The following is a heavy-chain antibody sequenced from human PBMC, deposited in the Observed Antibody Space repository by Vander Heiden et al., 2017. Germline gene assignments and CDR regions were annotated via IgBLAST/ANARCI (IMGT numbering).Heavy chain of an antibody. CDR3: AKDLTYYYDSSGSYFDY. CDR2: ISWNSGSI. Sequence: EVQLVESGGGLVQPGRSLRLSCAASGLTFDDYAMHWVRQAAGKGLEWVSGISWNSGSIGYADSVKGRFTISRDNAKNSLYLQMNSLRAEDTALYYCAKDLTYYYDSSGSYFDYWGQGTLVTVSS. V-gene: IGHV3-9*01. CDR1: GLTFDDYA. D-gene: IGHD3-22*01. J-gene: IGHJ4*02.